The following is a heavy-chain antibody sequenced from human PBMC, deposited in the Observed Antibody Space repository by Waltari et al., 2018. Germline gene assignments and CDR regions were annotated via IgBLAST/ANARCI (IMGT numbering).Heavy chain of an antibody. Sequence: EVQLVESGGVVVQPGGSLRLSCAASGFTFDDYTMHWVRQAPGKGLEWVSLLGWDGGSTSYADSVKGRFTISRDNSKNSLYLQMNSLRTEDTALYYCAKGAARVHVYYYGMDVWGQGTTVTVSS. J-gene: IGHJ6*02. CDR3: AKGAARVHVYYYGMDV. CDR2: LGWDGGST. CDR1: GFTFDDYT. V-gene: IGHV3-43*01. D-gene: IGHD6-6*01.